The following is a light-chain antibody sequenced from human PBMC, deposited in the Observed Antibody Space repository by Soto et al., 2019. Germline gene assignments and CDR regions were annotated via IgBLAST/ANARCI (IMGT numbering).Light chain of an antibody. J-gene: IGKJ1*01. CDR3: QQYNNWPWT. CDR1: QSVSSN. Sequence: EIVMTQSPATLSVSPGERSTLSCRASQSVSSNLAWYQQKPGQAPRLLIYDASTRATGIPARFSGSGSGTEFTLTISSLQSEYFAVYYCQQYNNWPWTFGQGTKVDI. V-gene: IGKV3-15*01. CDR2: DAS.